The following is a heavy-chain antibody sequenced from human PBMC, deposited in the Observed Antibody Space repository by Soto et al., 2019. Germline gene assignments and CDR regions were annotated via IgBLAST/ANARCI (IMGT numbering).Heavy chain of an antibody. CDR1: GGSISSSSYY. J-gene: IGHJ4*02. V-gene: IGHV4-39*01. CDR3: VVSGHFIAATAFDY. Sequence: SETLSLTCTVSGGSISSSSYYWGWIRQPPGKGLEWIGSIYYSGSTYYNPSLKSRVTISVDTSKNQFSLKLSSVTAADTAVYYCVVSGHFIAATAFDYWGQGTLVTVSS. CDR2: IYYSGST. D-gene: IGHD6-13*01.